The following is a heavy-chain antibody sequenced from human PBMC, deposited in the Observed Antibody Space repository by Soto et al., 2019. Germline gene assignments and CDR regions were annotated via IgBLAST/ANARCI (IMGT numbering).Heavy chain of an antibody. CDR3: ARVNSSGYYYYYYYGMDV. J-gene: IGHJ6*02. V-gene: IGHV4-59*01. Sequence: ETLSLTCTVSGGSISSYYWSWIRQPPGKGLEWIGYIYYSGSTNYNPSLKSRVTISVDTSKNQFSLKLSSVTAADTAVYYCARVNSSGYYYYYYYGMDVWGQGTTVTVSS. D-gene: IGHD3-22*01. CDR2: IYYSGST. CDR1: GGSISSYY.